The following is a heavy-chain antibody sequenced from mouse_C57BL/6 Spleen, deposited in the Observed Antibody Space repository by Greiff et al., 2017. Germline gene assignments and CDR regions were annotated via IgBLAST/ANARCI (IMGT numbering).Heavy chain of an antibody. V-gene: IGHV1-26*01. CDR2: INPNNGGT. Sequence: VQLKQSGPELVKPGASVKISCKASGYTFTDYYMNWVKQSHGKSLEWIGDINPNNGGTSYNQKFKGKATLTVDKSSSTAYMELRSLTSEDSAVYYCARRTGREGYYFDYWGQGTTLTVSS. J-gene: IGHJ2*01. CDR3: ARRTGREGYYFDY. D-gene: IGHD4-1*01. CDR1: GYTFTDYY.